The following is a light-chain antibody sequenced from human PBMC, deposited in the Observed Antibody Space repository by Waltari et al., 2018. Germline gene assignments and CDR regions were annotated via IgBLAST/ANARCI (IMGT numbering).Light chain of an antibody. CDR1: QGVSKY. V-gene: IGKV1-12*01. CDR2: DIS. J-gene: IGKJ1*01. Sequence: DIQITQSPSFVSASVGDRVTITCRASQGVSKYLAWYQQKPGRAPRVLIFDISTLQSGVPSRFSGGGSWTEFSLTISSLQPEDFATYYCQQGDSFPPTFGQGTKVEIK. CDR3: QQGDSFPPT.